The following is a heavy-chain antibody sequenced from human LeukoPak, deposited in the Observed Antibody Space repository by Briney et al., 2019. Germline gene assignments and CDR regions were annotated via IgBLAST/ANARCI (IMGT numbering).Heavy chain of an antibody. CDR3: ARDASHSNYVYYYYGMDV. CDR2: INSDGSST. D-gene: IGHD4-11*01. J-gene: IGHJ6*02. V-gene: IGHV3-74*01. Sequence: AGGSLRLSCAASGFTFSSYWMHWVRHAPGKGLVWVSRINSDGSSTSYADSVKGRFTISRDNAKNTLYLQMNSLRAEDTAVYYCARDASHSNYVYYYYGMDVWGQGTTVTVSS. CDR1: GFTFSSYW.